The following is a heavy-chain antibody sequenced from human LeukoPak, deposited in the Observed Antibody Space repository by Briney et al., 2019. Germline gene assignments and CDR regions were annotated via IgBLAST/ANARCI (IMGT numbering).Heavy chain of an antibody. CDR1: GFAVSSNY. CDR2: IYSGGST. J-gene: IGHJ6*02. V-gene: IGHV3-53*01. Sequence: PGGSLRLSCAVSGFAVSSNYMSWVRQAPGKGLEWVSVIYSGGSTYYADSVKGRFTISRDNSKNTLYLQMNSLRAEDTAVYYCAKDWDKWIQLWSRYYYYGMDVWGQGTTVTVSS. D-gene: IGHD5-18*01. CDR3: AKDWDKWIQLWSRYYYYGMDV.